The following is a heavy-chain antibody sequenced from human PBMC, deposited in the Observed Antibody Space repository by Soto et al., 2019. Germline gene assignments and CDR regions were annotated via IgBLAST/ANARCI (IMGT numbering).Heavy chain of an antibody. V-gene: IGHV1-46*01. D-gene: IGHD6-19*01. CDR3: ARDFLPRRDGYSVAFDY. J-gene: IGHJ4*02. CDR1: GYTFTSYY. CDR2: INPSGGST. Sequence: GASVKVSCKASGYTFTSYYMHWVRQAPGQGLEWMGIINPSGGSTSYAQKFQGRVTMTRDTSTSTVYMELSSLRSEDTAVYYCARDFLPRRDGYSVAFDYWGQGTLVTVSS.